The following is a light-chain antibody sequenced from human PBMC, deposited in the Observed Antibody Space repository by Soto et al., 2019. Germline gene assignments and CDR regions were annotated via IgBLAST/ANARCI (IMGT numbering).Light chain of an antibody. Sequence: QSVLTQPASVSGSPGQSITISCTGTSSDVGAYNYVSWYQHHPGKAPKLMIYDVSNRPSGVSNRFSGSKSGNTAALTISGLQAEDEADYHCSSYTSSSSLVFGVGTKLTVL. CDR1: SSDVGAYNY. V-gene: IGLV2-14*03. CDR2: DVS. J-gene: IGLJ2*01. CDR3: SSYTSSSSLV.